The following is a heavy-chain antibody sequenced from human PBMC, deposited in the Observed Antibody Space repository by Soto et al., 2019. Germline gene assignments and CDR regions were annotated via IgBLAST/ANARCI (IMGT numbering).Heavy chain of an antibody. V-gene: IGHV3-30*18. D-gene: IGHD3-16*01. CDR2: ISYDGSNK. Sequence: QVQLVESGGGVVQPGRSLRLSCAASGFTFSSYGMHWVRQAPGKGLEWVAVISYDGSNKYYADSVKGRFTISRDNSKNTLYLQMNSLRAEDTAVYYCAKDQGGYYYYYGMDAWGQGTTVTVSS. CDR3: AKDQGGYYYYYGMDA. J-gene: IGHJ6*02. CDR1: GFTFSSYG.